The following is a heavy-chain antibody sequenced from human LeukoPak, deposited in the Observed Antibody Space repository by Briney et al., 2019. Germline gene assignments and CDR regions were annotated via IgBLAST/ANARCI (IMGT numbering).Heavy chain of an antibody. Sequence: SETLSLTCTVSRGSISTYYWSWLRQSPGKGLEWIAYVYYNGDIMYNPSLKSRVTISLDTSKNQFSLSMTSVTAADTAVYFCATTWYYDSRGYLFDDWGHGTLVTVSS. V-gene: IGHV4-59*01. J-gene: IGHJ4*01. CDR2: VYYNGDI. D-gene: IGHD3-22*01. CDR1: RGSISTYY. CDR3: ATTWYYDSRGYLFDD.